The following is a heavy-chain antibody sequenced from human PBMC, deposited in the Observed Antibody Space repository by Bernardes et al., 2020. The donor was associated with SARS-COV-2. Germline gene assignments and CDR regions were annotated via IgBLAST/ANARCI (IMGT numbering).Heavy chain of an antibody. CDR1: GYTFTSYG. V-gene: IGHV1-18*01. CDR3: ARDQKDIVVVPAAIRVYYYYMDV. Sequence: ASVKVSCKASGYTFTSYGISWVRQAPGQGLEWMGWISAYNGNTNYAQKLQGRVTMTTDTSTSTAYMELRSLRSDDTAVYYCARDQKDIVVVPAAIRVYYYYMDVWGKGTTVTVSS. CDR2: ISAYNGNT. J-gene: IGHJ6*03. D-gene: IGHD2-2*01.